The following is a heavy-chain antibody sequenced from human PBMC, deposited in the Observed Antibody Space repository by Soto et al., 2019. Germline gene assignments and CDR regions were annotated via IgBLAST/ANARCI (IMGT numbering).Heavy chain of an antibody. CDR3: AKDLTELQLAGWRNYYYYMDV. CDR1: GFTFSRYA. J-gene: IGHJ6*03. V-gene: IGHV3-23*01. D-gene: IGHD6-13*01. Sequence: EVQLLESGGGLVQPGGSLRLSCAASGFTFSRYAMSWVRQAPGKGLEWVSAISGSGGSTYYADSVKGRFTISRDNSKNTLYLQMNSLRPEDTAVSYCAKDLTELQLAGWRNYYYYMDVWGNGTTVTVSS. CDR2: ISGSGGST.